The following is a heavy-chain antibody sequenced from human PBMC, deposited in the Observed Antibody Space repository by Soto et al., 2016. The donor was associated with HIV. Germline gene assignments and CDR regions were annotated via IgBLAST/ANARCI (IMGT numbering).Heavy chain of an antibody. V-gene: IGHV3-15*01. J-gene: IGHJ4*02. CDR3: ATDLHFDLGEYYFDY. CDR1: GFTFNDAW. Sequence: EVQLVESGGGLVRPGGSLRLSCAASGFTFNDAWMNWVRQAPGKGLEWVARIKSETDSGSTDYVAPVKGRFTISRDDSKNRLYLQMDSLKTEDTAVYYCATDLHFDLGEYYFDYWGQGTLVTVSS. CDR2: IKSETDSGST. D-gene: IGHD3-10*01.